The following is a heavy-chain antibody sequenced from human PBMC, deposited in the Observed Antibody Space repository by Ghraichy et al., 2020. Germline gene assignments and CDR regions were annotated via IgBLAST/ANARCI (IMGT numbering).Heavy chain of an antibody. CDR2: IYHSGNA. D-gene: IGHD3-3*01. Sequence: SETLSLTCAVSGGSINSGAYSWTWVRQAPGQGLEWIGYIYHSGNAYYNPSLKSRVSFSVDRSMNRFSLSLNSMTAADTAVYYCAVLASNGVEVWGQGTTVTVSS. CDR1: GGSINSGAYS. J-gene: IGHJ6*02. V-gene: IGHV4-30-2*01. CDR3: AVLASNGVEV.